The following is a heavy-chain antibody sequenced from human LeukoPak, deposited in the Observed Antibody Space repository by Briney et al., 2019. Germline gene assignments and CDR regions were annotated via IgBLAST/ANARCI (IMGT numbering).Heavy chain of an antibody. V-gene: IGHV3-33*01. D-gene: IGHD2-15*01. CDR1: GFTLSSYA. Sequence: GGSLRLSCVASGFTLSSYAMHWVRQAPGKGLEWVAGTWYDGSNQYNTASVKGRFTISRDNSKNTLYLLMNSLRAEDTAVYYCARDSVPLEATRRNSFDPWGQGTLVTVSS. CDR2: TWYDGSNQ. J-gene: IGHJ5*02. CDR3: ARDSVPLEATRRNSFDP.